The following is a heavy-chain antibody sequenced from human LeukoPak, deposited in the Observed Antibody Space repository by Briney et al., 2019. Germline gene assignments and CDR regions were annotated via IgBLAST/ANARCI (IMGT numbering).Heavy chain of an antibody. V-gene: IGHV3-74*01. Sequence: GGSLRLSCAASGFTFSYYWMHWVRQGPGKGLVWVSRIDSDGSSTSYADSVKGRFTISRDNAKNTLYLQMNSLRAEDTAVYYCAREGYYDSSGYSNFDYWGQGTPVTVSS. CDR2: IDSDGSST. D-gene: IGHD3-22*01. J-gene: IGHJ4*02. CDR3: AREGYYDSSGYSNFDY. CDR1: GFTFSYYW.